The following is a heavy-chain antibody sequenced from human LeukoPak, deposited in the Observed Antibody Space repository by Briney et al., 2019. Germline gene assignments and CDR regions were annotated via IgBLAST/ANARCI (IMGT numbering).Heavy chain of an antibody. CDR1: GFIVRNNY. D-gene: IGHD5-18*01. CDR2: IYSGGDT. V-gene: IGHV3-53*01. Sequence: GGSLRLSCAASGFIVRNNYMNWVRQAPGEGLEWVSVIYSGGDTYYADSVKGRFTISRDNSKNMLYLQMNSLRAEDTAVYYCARDGGTAMGVIDYWGQGTPVTVSS. CDR3: ARDGGTAMGVIDY. J-gene: IGHJ4*02.